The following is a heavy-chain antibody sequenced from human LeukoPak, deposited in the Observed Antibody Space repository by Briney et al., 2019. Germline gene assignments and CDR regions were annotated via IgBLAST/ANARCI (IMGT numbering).Heavy chain of an antibody. CDR3: AKDYYDNGGYYAHFDC. CDR1: GFTFSSYS. D-gene: IGHD3-22*01. CDR2: ISVSGGSE. J-gene: IGHJ4*02. Sequence: GGSLRLSCAASGFTFSSYSMNWVRQAPGKGLEWVSGISVSGGSEYYADSVKGRFTMSRDNSKHTLYLQMNSLRAEDTAVYYCAKDYYDNGGYYAHFDCWGQGTLVTVSS. V-gene: IGHV3-23*01.